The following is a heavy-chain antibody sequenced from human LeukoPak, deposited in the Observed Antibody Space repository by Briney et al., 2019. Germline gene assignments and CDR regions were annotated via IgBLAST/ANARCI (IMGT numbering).Heavy chain of an antibody. D-gene: IGHD6-6*01. CDR1: GGSFSGYY. CDR3: ARYSSSSVHI. J-gene: IGHJ3*02. CDR2: INHSGST. Sequence: SETLSLTCAAYGGSFSGYYWSWIRQPPGKGLEWIGEINHSGSTNYNPSLKSRVTISVDTSKNQFSLKLSSVTAADTAVYYCARYSSSSVHIWGQGTMVTVSS. V-gene: IGHV4-34*01.